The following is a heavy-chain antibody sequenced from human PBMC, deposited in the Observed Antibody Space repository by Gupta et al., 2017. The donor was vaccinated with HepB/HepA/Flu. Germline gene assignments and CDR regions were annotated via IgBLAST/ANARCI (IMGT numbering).Heavy chain of an antibody. Sequence: EVQLVESGGGLVQPGGSLRLSCAASGFTFSPYEMNWVRQAPGKGLEWISYISDSGSTIHYADSVKGRFTISRDNAKNSLYLHMNRLRAEDTAVYYCARGARPDYWGQGTLVTVSS. J-gene: IGHJ4*02. CDR2: ISDSGSTI. D-gene: IGHD6-6*01. V-gene: IGHV3-48*03. CDR1: GFTFSPYE. CDR3: ARGARPDY.